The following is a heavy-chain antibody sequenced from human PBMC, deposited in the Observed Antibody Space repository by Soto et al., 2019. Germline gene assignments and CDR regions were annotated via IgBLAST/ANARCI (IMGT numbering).Heavy chain of an antibody. Sequence: ASVKVSCKASGGTFSSYAISWVRQAPGQGLEWMGGIIPIFTTANHAQKFQGRVTITADESRSTAYMELSSLRSEDTAVYYCARGHDYGSGSYVYGMDVWGQGTTVTVSS. CDR1: GGTFSSYA. V-gene: IGHV1-69*13. CDR3: ARGHDYGSGSYVYGMDV. D-gene: IGHD3-10*01. CDR2: IIPIFTTA. J-gene: IGHJ6*02.